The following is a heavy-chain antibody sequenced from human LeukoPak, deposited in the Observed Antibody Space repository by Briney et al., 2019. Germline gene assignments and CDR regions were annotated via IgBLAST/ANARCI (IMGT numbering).Heavy chain of an antibody. V-gene: IGHV1-18*01. J-gene: IGHJ3*02. D-gene: IGHD4-17*01. Sequence: ASVNVSFKASGYTFTSYGISWVRQAPGQALEWMGWISAYNGNTNYAKKVQGRVTMTTDTSTTTAYMELRSLRSDDTAVYYCARDRGPATVTTNWAFDIWGQGTMVTVSS. CDR1: GYTFTSYG. CDR2: ISAYNGNT. CDR3: ARDRGPATVTTNWAFDI.